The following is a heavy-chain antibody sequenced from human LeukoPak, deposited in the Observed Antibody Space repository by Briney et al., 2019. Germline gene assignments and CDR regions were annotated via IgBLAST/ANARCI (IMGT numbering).Heavy chain of an antibody. CDR3: ARGLEERSGYYLAVNDAFDI. CDR2: ISSSSSTI. V-gene: IGHV3-48*01. CDR1: GFAFSTYW. J-gene: IGHJ3*02. D-gene: IGHD3-22*01. Sequence: PGGSLRLSCAASGFAFSTYWMHWVRQAPGKGLEWVSYISSSSSTIYYAGSVKGRFTISRDNSKNTLYLQMNSLRAEDTAVYYCARGLEERSGYYLAVNDAFDIWGQGTMVIVSS.